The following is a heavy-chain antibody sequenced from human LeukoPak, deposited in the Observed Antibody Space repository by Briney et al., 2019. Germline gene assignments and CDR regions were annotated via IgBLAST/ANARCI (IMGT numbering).Heavy chain of an antibody. Sequence: SETLPLTCTVSGYSISSGYYWGWIRQPPGKGLEWIGSIYHSGSTYYNPSLKSRVTISVDTSKNQISLNLTSVTAADTAVYYCATSRFSGGLGRFDPWGQGTLVTVSS. CDR1: GYSISSGYY. J-gene: IGHJ5*02. D-gene: IGHD3-10*01. V-gene: IGHV4-38-2*02. CDR2: IYHSGST. CDR3: ATSRFSGGLGRFDP.